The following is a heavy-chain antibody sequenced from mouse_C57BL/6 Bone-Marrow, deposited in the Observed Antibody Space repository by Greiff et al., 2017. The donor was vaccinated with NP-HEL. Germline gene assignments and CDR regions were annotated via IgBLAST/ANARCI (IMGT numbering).Heavy chain of an antibody. D-gene: IGHD3-2*02. CDR2: INPNYGTT. J-gene: IGHJ2*01. CDR3: ARTAQATRGYYFDY. CDR1: GYSFTDYN. Sequence: EVNLVESGPELVKPGASVKISCKASGYSFTDYNMNWVKQSNGKSLEWIGVINPNYGTTSYNQKFKGKATLTVDQSSSKAYMQLNSLTSEDSAVYYCARTAQATRGYYFDYWGQGTTLTVSS. V-gene: IGHV1-39*01.